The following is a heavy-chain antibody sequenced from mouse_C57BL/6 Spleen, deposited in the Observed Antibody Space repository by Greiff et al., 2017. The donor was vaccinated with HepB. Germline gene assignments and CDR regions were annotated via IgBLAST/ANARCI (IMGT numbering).Heavy chain of an antibody. CDR2: IDPETGGT. D-gene: IGHD1-1*01. J-gene: IGHJ2*01. Sequence: VKLMESGAELVRPGASVTLSCKASGYTFTDYEMHWVKQTPVHGLEWIGAIDPETGGTAYNQKFKGKAILTADKSSSTAYMELRSLTSEDSAVYYCTTYGSPFDYWGQGTTLTVSS. V-gene: IGHV1-15*01. CDR3: TTYGSPFDY. CDR1: GYTFTDYE.